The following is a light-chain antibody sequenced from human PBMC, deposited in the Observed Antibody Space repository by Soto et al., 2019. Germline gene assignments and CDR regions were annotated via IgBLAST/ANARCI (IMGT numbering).Light chain of an antibody. CDR3: SSYAGSNSYV. Sequence: QSALTQPPSASGAPGQSVTISCTGTSSDVGGYNYVSWYQQHPGKAPKLMIYEVSQRPSGVPDRFSGSKSGNTASLTVCGLQAEDEADYYCSSYAGSNSYVFGSGTKLTVL. CDR1: SSDVGGYNY. CDR2: EVS. V-gene: IGLV2-8*01. J-gene: IGLJ1*01.